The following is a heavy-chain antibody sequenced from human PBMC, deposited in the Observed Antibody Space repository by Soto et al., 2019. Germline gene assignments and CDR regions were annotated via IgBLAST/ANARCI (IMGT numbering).Heavy chain of an antibody. J-gene: IGHJ5*01. Sequence: SLRLSCAACGFTFSSYGMHWFRQAPGKGLEWVAVIWYDGSNKYYADSVKGRFTISRDNSKNTLYLQMNSLRAEDTAVYYCARDVEVVPAWFDSWGKGTLVTVSS. D-gene: IGHD2-2*01. CDR1: GFTFSSYG. CDR3: ARDVEVVPAWFDS. V-gene: IGHV3-33*01. CDR2: IWYDGSNK.